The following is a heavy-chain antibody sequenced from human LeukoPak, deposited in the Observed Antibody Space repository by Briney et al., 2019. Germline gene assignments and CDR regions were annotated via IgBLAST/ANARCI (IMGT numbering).Heavy chain of an antibody. CDR2: IKQDGSQK. V-gene: IGHV3-7*04. D-gene: IGHD3-10*01. CDR1: GFSFSNYW. CDR3: SRDYSASGSLDS. Sequence: GGSLRLSCAASGFSFSNYWMNWVRQAPGKGLEWVGNIKQDGSQKYYGDSVKGRFTISRDNAQDSLYLQMNSLRVGDTAVYYCSRDYSASGSLDSWGQGTLVTVSS. J-gene: IGHJ4*02.